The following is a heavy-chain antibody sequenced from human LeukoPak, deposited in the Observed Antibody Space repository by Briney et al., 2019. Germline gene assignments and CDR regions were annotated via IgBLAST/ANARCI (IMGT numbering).Heavy chain of an antibody. Sequence: ASVKVSCKTSGYTFTNYGISWVRQAPGQGLECMGWISAYNGNTNYAQKLQGRVTMTTDTSTSTAYMELSSLRSEDTAVYYCARDLGVNSSWNWYFELWGRGTLVTVSS. D-gene: IGHD6-13*01. J-gene: IGHJ2*01. CDR1: GYTFTNYG. V-gene: IGHV1-18*01. CDR3: ARDLGVNSSWNWYFEL. CDR2: ISAYNGNT.